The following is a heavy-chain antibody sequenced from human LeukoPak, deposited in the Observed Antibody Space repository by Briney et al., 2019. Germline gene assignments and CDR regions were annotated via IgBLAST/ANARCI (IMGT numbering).Heavy chain of an antibody. D-gene: IGHD2-2*01. J-gene: IGHJ4*02. CDR1: GFTFSSYG. CDR2: IRYDGSNK. CDR3: ARPFSSTSHLGQYYFDY. Sequence: GGSLRLSCAASGFTFSSYGMHWVRQAPGKGLEWVAFIRYDGSNKYYADSVKGRFTISRDNSKNTLYLQMNSLRAEDTAVYYCARPFSSTSHLGQYYFDYWGQGTLVTVSS. V-gene: IGHV3-33*08.